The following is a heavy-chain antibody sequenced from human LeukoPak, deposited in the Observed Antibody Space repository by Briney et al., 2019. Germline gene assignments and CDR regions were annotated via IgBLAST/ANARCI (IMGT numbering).Heavy chain of an antibody. V-gene: IGHV3-74*01. D-gene: IGHD6-19*01. CDR1: GFAFSNYW. CDR2: INSDMSST. CDR3: ARDIAVSGNYFDY. J-gene: IGHJ4*02. Sequence: GGSLRLSCAASGFAFSNYWMHWVRQAPGKGLVWVSRINSDMSSTNYADSVKGRLTISRDNAKNTLYLQMNSLRAEDTAVYYCARDIAVSGNYFDYWGQGTLVTVSS.